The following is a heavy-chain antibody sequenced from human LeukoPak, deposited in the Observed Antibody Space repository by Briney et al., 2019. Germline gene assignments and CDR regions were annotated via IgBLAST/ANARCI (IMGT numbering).Heavy chain of an antibody. J-gene: IGHJ4*02. Sequence: GASVKVSCKASGYSFTRYYIHWVRQAPGQGLEWMGILDPNGGTTNYAQKFQNRVTMTRDTPTSTVYMELSSLKSEDTAIYYCARAYNWNGKFDFWGQGTLVTVST. V-gene: IGHV1-46*01. D-gene: IGHD1-20*01. CDR2: LDPNGGTT. CDR3: ARAYNWNGKFDF. CDR1: GYSFTRYY.